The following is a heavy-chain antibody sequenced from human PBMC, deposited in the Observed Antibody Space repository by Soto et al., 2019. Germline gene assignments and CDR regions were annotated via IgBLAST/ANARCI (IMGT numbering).Heavy chain of an antibody. CDR2: INPSGGRT. J-gene: IGHJ4*02. CDR1: GYTFTTHY. CDR3: ARAGENYGSGTFSPPLRYYFNS. Sequence: QVQLVQSGAEVKKPGASVTVSCKASGYTFTTHYMHWVRQAPGQGLDWMGIINPSGGRTTYALKFQGRVSLTSDTSTNTAYMELSSLRSEDTAVYYCARAGENYGSGTFSPPLRYYFNSWGQGTLVTVSS. D-gene: IGHD3-10*01. V-gene: IGHV1-46*01.